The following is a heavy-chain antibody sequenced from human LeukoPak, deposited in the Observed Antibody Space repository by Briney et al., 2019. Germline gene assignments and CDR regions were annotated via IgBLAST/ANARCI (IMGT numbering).Heavy chain of an antibody. CDR2: ISYDGSNK. V-gene: IGHV3-30-3*01. Sequence: GRPLRLSCAASGFTFSSYAMHWVRQAPGKGLEWVAVISYDGSNKYYADSVKGRFTISRDNSKNTLYLQMNSLRAEDTAVYYCARDKMIFGVVTMDYWGQGTMVTVSS. CDR1: GFTFSSYA. J-gene: IGHJ4*02. D-gene: IGHD3-3*01. CDR3: ARDKMIFGVVTMDY.